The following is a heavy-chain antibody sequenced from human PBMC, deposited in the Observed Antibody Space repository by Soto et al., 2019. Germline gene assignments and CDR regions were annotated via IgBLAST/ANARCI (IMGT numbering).Heavy chain of an antibody. CDR1: GFTFGSYA. D-gene: IGHD2-15*01. Sequence: GGSLRLSCSASGFTFGSYAFHWVRQAPGKGLEYVSAINHNGVSRYYADSVKGRFTISRDDSKNTLYLQMNSLRAEDTAVYYCAKALLSGYCSGGSCLQLGTDYWGQGTLVTVSS. V-gene: IGHV3-64*04. CDR2: INHNGVSR. CDR3: AKALLSGYCSGGSCLQLGTDY. J-gene: IGHJ4*02.